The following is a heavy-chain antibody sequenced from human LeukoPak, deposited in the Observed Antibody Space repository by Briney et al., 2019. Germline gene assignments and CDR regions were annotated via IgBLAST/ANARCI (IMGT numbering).Heavy chain of an antibody. CDR2: IYYSGST. CDR3: ARPSSYSYGYNY. J-gene: IGHJ4*02. D-gene: IGHD5-18*01. CDR1: GGSISSSSYY. V-gene: IGHV4-39*01. Sequence: TSETLSLTCTVSGGSISSSSYYWGWIRQPPGKGLEWIGSIYYSGSTYDNPSLKSRVTISVYTSKNQFSLKLSSVTAADTAVYYCARPSSYSYGYNYWGQGTLVTVSS.